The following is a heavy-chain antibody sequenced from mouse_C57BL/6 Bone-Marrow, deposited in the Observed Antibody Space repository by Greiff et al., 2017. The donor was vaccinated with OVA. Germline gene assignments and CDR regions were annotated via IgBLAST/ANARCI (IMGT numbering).Heavy chain of an antibody. D-gene: IGHD1-1*01. V-gene: IGHV1-64*01. J-gene: IGHJ1*03. CDR3: ARYGSSSRYFDV. CDR2: IHPNSGST. CDR1: GYTFTSYW. Sequence: VQLQQSGAELVKPGASVKLSCKASGYTFTSYWMHWVKQRPGQGLEWIGMIHPNSGSTNYNEKFKSKATLTVDKSSSTAYMQLSSLTSEDSAVYYCARYGSSSRYFDVWGTGTTVTVSS.